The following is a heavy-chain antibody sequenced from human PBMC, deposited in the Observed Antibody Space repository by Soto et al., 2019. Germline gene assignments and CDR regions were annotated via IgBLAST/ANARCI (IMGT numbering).Heavy chain of an antibody. Sequence: QVQLVQSGAEEKKPGASVKVSCKASGYTFTSYAMHWVRHAPGQRLEWMGWINAGNGNTKYSQKLQGRVTITRDTSESTAYMELSSLRSEDTAVYYCARAGVGATPNDYWGQGTLVTVSS. V-gene: IGHV1-3*05. D-gene: IGHD1-26*01. CDR3: ARAGVGATPNDY. CDR2: INAGNGNT. J-gene: IGHJ4*02. CDR1: GYTFTSYA.